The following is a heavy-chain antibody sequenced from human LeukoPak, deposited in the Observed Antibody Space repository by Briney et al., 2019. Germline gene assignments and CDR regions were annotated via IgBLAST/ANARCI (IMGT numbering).Heavy chain of an antibody. CDR2: IKQVGSER. CDR3: ARAGSSSWYICD. D-gene: IGHD6-13*01. J-gene: IGHJ4*02. CDR1: GFTFSSYW. Sequence: GGSLRLSCPASGFTFSSYWMSWVRQAPGKGLEWVAIIKQVGSERYYVDSVKGRFTISRDNAKNSLYLQMNSLRAEDTAVYYCARAGSSSWYICDWGRGTLVTVSS. V-gene: IGHV3-7*03.